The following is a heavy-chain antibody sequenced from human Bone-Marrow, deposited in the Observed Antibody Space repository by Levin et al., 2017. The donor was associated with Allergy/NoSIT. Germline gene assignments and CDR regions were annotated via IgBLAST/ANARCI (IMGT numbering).Heavy chain of an antibody. CDR1: GFTFNSHT. Sequence: GESLKISCAASGFTFNSHTMTWVRQAPGKGLEWVSAIGGSGGNAYLADSVKGRFTISRDNSKNTLDLQMNSLRAEDTAVYYCARGGDYCGGGGCSIYDYWGQGTLVTVSS. CDR2: IGGSGGNA. J-gene: IGHJ4*02. CDR3: ARGGDYCGGGGCSIYDY. D-gene: IGHD2-15*01. V-gene: IGHV3-23*01.